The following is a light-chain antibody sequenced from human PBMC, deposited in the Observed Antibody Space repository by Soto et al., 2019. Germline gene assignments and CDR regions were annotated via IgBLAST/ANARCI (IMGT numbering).Light chain of an antibody. CDR2: EVS. Sequence: QSVLTQPASASGSPGQSITISCTGTSSDVGGHNYVSWYQQHPGKAPKLMIYEVSNRPSGVSNRFTASKSGNTASLTISGLQAEDEADYFCSSYTSSSTFIVFGTGTKVTVL. CDR1: SSDVGGHNY. V-gene: IGLV2-14*01. CDR3: SSYTSSSTFIV. J-gene: IGLJ1*01.